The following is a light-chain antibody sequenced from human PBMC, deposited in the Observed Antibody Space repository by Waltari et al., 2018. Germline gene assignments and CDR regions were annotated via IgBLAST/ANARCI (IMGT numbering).Light chain of an antibody. CDR3: SSYSDSNNLV. CDR2: EVN. CDR1: SGDVGGYPY. V-gene: IGLV2-8*01. J-gene: IGLJ2*01. Sequence: QSALTQPPSASGSPGQSVTLSCTGTSGDVGGYPYVSWYQQHPGRAPKLIIYEVNKRPSGVPGRFSGSKSGNTASLTVSGPQAEDEAEYYCSSYSDSNNLVFGGGTKLTVL.